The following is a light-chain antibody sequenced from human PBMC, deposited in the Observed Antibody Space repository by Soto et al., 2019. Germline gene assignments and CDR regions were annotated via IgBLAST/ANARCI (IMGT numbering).Light chain of an antibody. CDR3: AAWDDSLNAGA. J-gene: IGLJ3*02. CDR1: SSNIGRNT. V-gene: IGLV1-44*01. CDR2: SSD. Sequence: QSVLTQPPSASGTPGQRVTISCSGSSSNIGRNTVKWYRQLPGTAPKLLIGSSDQRPSGVPDRFSGSQSGTSASPTISGLQSGEEANSIGAAWDDSLNAGAFGGGTKLPVL.